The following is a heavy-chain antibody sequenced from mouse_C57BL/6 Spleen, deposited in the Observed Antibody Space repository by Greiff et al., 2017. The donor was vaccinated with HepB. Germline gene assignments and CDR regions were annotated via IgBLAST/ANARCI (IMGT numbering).Heavy chain of an antibody. CDR1: GYSFTDYN. Sequence: VQLQQSGPELVKPGASVKISCKASGYSFTDYNMNWVKQSHGKSLEWIGVINPNYGTTNYNQKFKGKATLTVDKSSSTAYMQLNSLTSEDSAVYYCARYGNYEEGYFDVWGTGTTVTVSS. V-gene: IGHV1-39*01. J-gene: IGHJ1*03. CDR3: ARYGNYEEGYFDV. CDR2: INPNYGTT. D-gene: IGHD1-1*01.